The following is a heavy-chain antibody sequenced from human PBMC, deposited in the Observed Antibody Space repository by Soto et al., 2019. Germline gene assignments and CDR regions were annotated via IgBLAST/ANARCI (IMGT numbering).Heavy chain of an antibody. D-gene: IGHD3-3*01. CDR1: GYSFTNYW. CDR3: ARRPFWSGYSGAFDI. Sequence: PGESLKISCRASGYSFTNYWIGWVRQLPGKSLEWIGIIYPDDSDTRYSPAFQGQVTLSVDKSITTAYLQWRSLKASDTAMYYCARRPFWSGYSGAFDIWGQGTMVTVSS. CDR2: IYPDDSDT. J-gene: IGHJ3*02. V-gene: IGHV5-51*01.